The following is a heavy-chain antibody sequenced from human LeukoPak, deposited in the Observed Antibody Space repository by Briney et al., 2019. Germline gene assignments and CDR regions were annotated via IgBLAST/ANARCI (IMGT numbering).Heavy chain of an antibody. CDR1: GFIFSTFA. J-gene: IGHJ5*02. V-gene: IGHV3-23*01. CDR2: ISSSGGDT. CDR3: AKGSSGYFVDL. D-gene: IGHD3-22*01. Sequence: GGSLRLSCAASGFIFSTFAMNWVRQAPGKGLEWVAAISSSGGDTFYADSVKGRFTISRDNSKSTLYLQMNSLRAEDTALYYCAKGSSGYFVDLWGQGTLVTVSS.